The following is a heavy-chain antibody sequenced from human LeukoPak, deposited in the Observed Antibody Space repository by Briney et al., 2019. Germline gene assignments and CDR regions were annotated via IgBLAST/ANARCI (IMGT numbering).Heavy chain of an antibody. D-gene: IGHD2-15*01. Sequence: ASVKVSCKASGYTFTSYGISWVRQAPGQGLEWMGWISAYNGNTNYAQKLQGRVTMTTDTSTSTAYMELRSLRSDDTAVYYCARDHADIVVVVAATVADAFDIWGQGTMVTVSS. CDR3: ARDHADIVVVVAATVADAFDI. CDR1: GYTFTSYG. J-gene: IGHJ3*02. V-gene: IGHV1-18*01. CDR2: ISAYNGNT.